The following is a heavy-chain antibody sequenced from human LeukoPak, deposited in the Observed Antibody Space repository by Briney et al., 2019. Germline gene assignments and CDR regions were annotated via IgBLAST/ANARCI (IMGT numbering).Heavy chain of an antibody. V-gene: IGHV4-59*12. J-gene: IGHJ4*02. CDR3: ARERVGYYYDSSGYYYFDY. D-gene: IGHD3-22*01. Sequence: SETLSLTCTVSGGSISSYYWSWIRQPPGKGLEWIGYIYYSGSTYYNPSLKSRVTISVDTSKNQFSLKLSSVTAADTAVYYCARERVGYYYDSSGYYYFDYWGQGTLVTVSS. CDR2: IYYSGST. CDR1: GGSISSYY.